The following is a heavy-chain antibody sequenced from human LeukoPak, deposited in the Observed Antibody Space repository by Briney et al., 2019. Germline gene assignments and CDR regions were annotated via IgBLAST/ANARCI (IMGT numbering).Heavy chain of an antibody. Sequence: GASVKVSCKASGYTFTSYYMHWVRQAPGQGLEWMGIINPSGGSTSYAQKFQGRVTMTRDTSTSTVYMEPSSLRSEDTAVYYCARDQPRNWPFDYWGQGTLVTVSS. CDR3: ARDQPRNWPFDY. CDR1: GYTFTSYY. J-gene: IGHJ4*02. V-gene: IGHV1-46*01. D-gene: IGHD1-1*01. CDR2: INPSGGST.